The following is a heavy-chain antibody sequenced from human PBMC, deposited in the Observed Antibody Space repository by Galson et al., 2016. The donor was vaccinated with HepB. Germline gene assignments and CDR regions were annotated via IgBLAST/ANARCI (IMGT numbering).Heavy chain of an antibody. J-gene: IGHJ4*02. CDR3: ARRRGGSWGDFDS. D-gene: IGHD6-13*01. V-gene: IGHV3-23*01. CDR2: ITGGGTAT. CDR1: GFAFSNHA. Sequence: SLRLSCAASGFAFSNHAMAWVRQVPGKGLEWVAAITGGGTATDYAASVRGRFTISRDNSRNTVHLQVTRQRVEDTAFYYCARRRGGSWGDFDSWGQGVLVTVSS.